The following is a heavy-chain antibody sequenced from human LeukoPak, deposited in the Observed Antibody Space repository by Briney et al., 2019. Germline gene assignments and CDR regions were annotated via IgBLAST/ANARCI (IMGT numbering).Heavy chain of an antibody. D-gene: IGHD4-17*01. CDR2: IYSGGGT. V-gene: IGHV3-53*01. CDR1: GFTVSSNY. Sequence: GGSLRLSCAASGFTVSSNYMSWVRQAPGKGLEWVSVIYSGGGTYYADSVKGRFTISRDNSKNTLYLQMNSLRAEDTAVYYCARAHDYENWFDPWGQGTLVTVSS. CDR3: ARAHDYENWFDP. J-gene: IGHJ5*02.